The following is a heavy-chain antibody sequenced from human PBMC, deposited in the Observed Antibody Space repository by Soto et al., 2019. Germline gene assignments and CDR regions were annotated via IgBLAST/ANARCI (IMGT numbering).Heavy chain of an antibody. D-gene: IGHD3-3*01. Sequence: ASETLCLTCTVSGGSISSSSYYWGWIRQPPGKGLEWIGSIYYSGSTYYNPSLKSRVTISVDTSKNQFSLKLSSVTAADTAVYYCARMGGSDFWSGYPPNWFDPWGQGTLVTVSS. V-gene: IGHV4-39*01. CDR3: ARMGGSDFWSGYPPNWFDP. CDR1: GGSISSSSYY. J-gene: IGHJ5*02. CDR2: IYYSGST.